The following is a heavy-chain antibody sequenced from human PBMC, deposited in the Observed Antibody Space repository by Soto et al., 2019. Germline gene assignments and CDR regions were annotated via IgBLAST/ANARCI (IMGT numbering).Heavy chain of an antibody. CDR2: INHSGST. CDR3: ARRLVVRGVIIFDY. J-gene: IGHJ4*02. CDR1: GGSFSGYY. Sequence: SETLSLTCAVYGGSFSGYYWSWIRQPPGKGLEWIGEINHSGSTNYNPSLKSRVTISVGTSKNQFSLKLSSVTAADTAVYYCARRLVVRGVIIFDYWGQGTLVTVSS. V-gene: IGHV4-34*01. D-gene: IGHD3-10*01.